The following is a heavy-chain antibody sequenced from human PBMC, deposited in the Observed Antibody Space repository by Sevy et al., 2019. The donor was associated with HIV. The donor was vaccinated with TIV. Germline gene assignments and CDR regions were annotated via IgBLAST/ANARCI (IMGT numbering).Heavy chain of an antibody. J-gene: IGHJ4*02. CDR3: AKDISGEGYLGSGYFDY. D-gene: IGHD2-15*01. CDR1: GFTFDDYT. Sequence: GGSLRLSCAASGFTFDDYTMNWVRQAPGKGLEWVFLITWDGGSTYYADSVKGRFTISRDNSKNSLYLQMNSLRTEDTALYYCAKDISGEGYLGSGYFDYWGQGTLVTVSS. CDR2: ITWDGGST. V-gene: IGHV3-43*01.